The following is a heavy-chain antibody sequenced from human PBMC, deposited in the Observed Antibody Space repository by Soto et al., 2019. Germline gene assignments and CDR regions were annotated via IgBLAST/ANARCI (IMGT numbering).Heavy chain of an antibody. J-gene: IGHJ4*02. Sequence: PSETLSLTCTVSGESISSYYWNWIRHPPGKRLEWIGNIHHSGSTDFHSSLKSRVTISVDTSKNQFSLKLRAVTAADTAVYYCAREGEMAGGFDHWGQGAQVTVSA. CDR3: AREGEMAGGFDH. CDR2: IHHSGST. D-gene: IGHD6-19*01. CDR1: GESISSYY. V-gene: IGHV4-59*01.